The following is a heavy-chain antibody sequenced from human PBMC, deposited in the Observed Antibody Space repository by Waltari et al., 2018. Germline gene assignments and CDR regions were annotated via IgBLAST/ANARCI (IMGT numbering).Heavy chain of an antibody. CDR3: AREIAARPIDY. J-gene: IGHJ4*02. V-gene: IGHV3-21*01. CDR1: GFPFSSYS. Sequence: EVQLVESGGGLVKPGGSLRLSCAAYGFPFSSYSMNWVRQAPGKGLEWVSSISSSSSYIYYADSVKGRFTISRDNAKNSLYLQMNSLRAEDTAVYYCAREIAARPIDYWGQGTLVTVSS. CDR2: ISSSSSYI. D-gene: IGHD6-6*01.